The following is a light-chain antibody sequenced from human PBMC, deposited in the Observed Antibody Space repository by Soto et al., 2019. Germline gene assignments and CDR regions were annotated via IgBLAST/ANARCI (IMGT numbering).Light chain of an antibody. CDR1: QSVSSNY. J-gene: IGKJ1*01. CDR3: QQYGSSPT. Sequence: DIVLTQSPGNLSLSPGERANLSCRASQSVSSNYLAWYQQKPGQAPGLLIYGASSRATGIPDRFSGGGSGTDFTLTIGRLEPEDFAVYYCQQYGSSPTFGQGTKVDIK. CDR2: GAS. V-gene: IGKV3-20*01.